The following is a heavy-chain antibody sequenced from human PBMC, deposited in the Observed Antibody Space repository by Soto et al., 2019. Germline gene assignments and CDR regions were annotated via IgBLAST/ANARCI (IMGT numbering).Heavy chain of an antibody. CDR1: GVSITPYY. CDR3: ARDGYDGSGSPYPAY. J-gene: IGHJ4*02. Sequence: PSETLSLTCTVSGVSITPYYWTWIRHPPGKGLEWIGYVYHTGNTYYNPSLKSRVTISLDTSKNQVSLRLKSVTAADTAVYYCARDGYDGSGSPYPAYWGPGTQVTVSS. D-gene: IGHD3-10*01. CDR2: VYHTGNT. V-gene: IGHV4-59*01.